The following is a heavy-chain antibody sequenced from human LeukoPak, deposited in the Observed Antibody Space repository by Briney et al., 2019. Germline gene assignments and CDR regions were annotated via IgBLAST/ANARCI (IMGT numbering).Heavy chain of an antibody. CDR3: ARGPLRYFDWLWAPNWFDP. Sequence: TVKVSCKASGGTFSSYAISWVRQAPGQGLEWMGGIIPIFGTANYAQKFQGRVTITADKSTSTAYMELSSLRSEDTAAYYCARGPLRYFDWLWAPNWFDPWGQGTLVTVSS. J-gene: IGHJ5*02. V-gene: IGHV1-69*06. CDR1: GGTFSSYA. D-gene: IGHD3-9*01. CDR2: IIPIFGTA.